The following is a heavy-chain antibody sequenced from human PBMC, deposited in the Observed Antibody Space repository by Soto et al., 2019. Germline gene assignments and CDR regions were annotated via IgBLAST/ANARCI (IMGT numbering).Heavy chain of an antibody. CDR2: VWYDGSEK. CDR1: GFTFSRFG. J-gene: IGHJ3*02. V-gene: IGHV3-33*06. D-gene: IGHD6-13*01. Sequence: GGSLRLSCAASGFTFSRFGMHWVRQAPGKGLEWVAGVWYDGSEKFYAGSVKGRFTISRDSAKNTLDLQVKSLRAEDTAIYYCAKDLSSSFDGLDIWGQGTMVTVSS. CDR3: AKDLSSSFDGLDI.